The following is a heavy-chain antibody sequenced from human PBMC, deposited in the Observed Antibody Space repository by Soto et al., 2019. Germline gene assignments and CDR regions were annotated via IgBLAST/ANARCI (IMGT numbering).Heavy chain of an antibody. CDR3: ARGWGTLGGDSYEETYYYDSRRCTDAFDI. CDR1: GGSFSGYY. CDR2: INHSGST. V-gene: IGHV4-34*01. J-gene: IGHJ3*02. D-gene: IGHD3-22*01. Sequence: PSETLSLTCAVYGGSFSGYYWSWIRQPPGKGLEWIGEINHSGSTNYNPSLKSRVTISVDTSKNQFSLKRSSVTAADTAVYYCARGWGTLGGDSYEETYYYDSRRCTDAFDIWGQGTMVT.